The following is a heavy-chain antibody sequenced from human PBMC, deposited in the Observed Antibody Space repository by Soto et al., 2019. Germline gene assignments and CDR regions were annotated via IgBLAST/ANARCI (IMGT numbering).Heavy chain of an antibody. Sequence: SETLSLTCTVSGGSISSGGYYWSWIRQHRGKSLERIGYLYYSRSPYYNPSLKSRVTISVDTSKNQFSLKLSSVTAADTAVYYCARDSYYDFWSGYTSPGMDVWGQGTTVT. V-gene: IGHV4-31*03. D-gene: IGHD3-3*01. CDR2: LYYSRSP. CDR3: ARDSYYDFWSGYTSPGMDV. CDR1: GGSISSGGYY. J-gene: IGHJ6*02.